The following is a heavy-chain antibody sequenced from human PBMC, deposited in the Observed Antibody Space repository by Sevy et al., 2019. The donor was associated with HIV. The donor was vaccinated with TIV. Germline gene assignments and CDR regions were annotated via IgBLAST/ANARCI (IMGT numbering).Heavy chain of an antibody. J-gene: IGHJ4*02. D-gene: IGHD4-17*01. V-gene: IGHV3-23*01. Sequence: GSLRLSCAASGFTFSSYAMSWVRQAPGKGLEWGSAISGSGGSTYYADSVKGRFTMSRDNSKNTLYLQMNSLRAEDTAVYYCAKEVGYGDSMYYFDYWGQGTLVTVSS. CDR3: AKEVGYGDSMYYFDY. CDR1: GFTFSSYA. CDR2: ISGSGGST.